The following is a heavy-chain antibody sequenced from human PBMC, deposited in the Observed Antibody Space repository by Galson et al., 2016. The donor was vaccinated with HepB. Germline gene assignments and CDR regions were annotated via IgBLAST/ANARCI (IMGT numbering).Heavy chain of an antibody. J-gene: IGHJ4*02. D-gene: IGHD3-9*01. V-gene: IGHV3-23*01. Sequence: SLRLSCAASGFTFSNYAMRWVRQAPGKGLEWVSTIIGSGSRTYYADSVKGRFTISRDNSKNTLYLQMSSLRAEDTAMYYCARSILTGTPLNDYWGQGILVTVSS. CDR3: ARSILTGTPLNDY. CDR1: GFTFSNYA. CDR2: IIGSGSRT.